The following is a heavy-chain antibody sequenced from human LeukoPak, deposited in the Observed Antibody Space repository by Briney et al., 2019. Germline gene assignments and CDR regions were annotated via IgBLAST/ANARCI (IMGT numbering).Heavy chain of an antibody. CDR3: ARSRIISHGSDYYFDY. D-gene: IGHD3-10*01. J-gene: IGHJ4*02. Sequence: ASVKVSCKASGYTFTGYYMHWVRQAPGQGLEWMGWINPNSGGTNYAQKFQGWVTMTRDTSISTAYMELSRLRSDDTAVYYCARSRIISHGSDYYFDYWGQGTLVTVSS. CDR2: INPNSGGT. CDR1: GYTFTGYY. V-gene: IGHV1-2*04.